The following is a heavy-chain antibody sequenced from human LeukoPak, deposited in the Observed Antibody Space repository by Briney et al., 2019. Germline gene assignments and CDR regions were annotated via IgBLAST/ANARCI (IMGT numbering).Heavy chain of an antibody. V-gene: IGHV3-53*01. Sequence: GGSLRLSCAASGFTVSSNYMSWVRQAPGKGLEWVSVIYSGGSTYYADSVKGRFTISRDNSKNTLYLQMNSLRAEDTAVYYCARSTWIQLYFDYWGQGTLVTVSS. CDR1: GFTVSSNY. D-gene: IGHD5-18*01. J-gene: IGHJ4*02. CDR3: ARSTWIQLYFDY. CDR2: IYSGGST.